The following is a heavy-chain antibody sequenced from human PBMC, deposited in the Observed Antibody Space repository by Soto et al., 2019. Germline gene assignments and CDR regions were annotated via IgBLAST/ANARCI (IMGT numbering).Heavy chain of an antibody. Sequence: QVQLEQSGAEVKKPGSSVKVPCKTSGDTFNIYAISWVRQAPGQGLEWMGGIIPVFGTPSYAQKFRYRVTITADESTSTAHMELRSLTSEDTAVYYCARGPYYDFWKGFAHFDYWGQETLVTVSS. CDR3: ARGPYYDFWKGFAHFDY. CDR2: IIPVFGTP. CDR1: GDTFNIYA. J-gene: IGHJ4*02. D-gene: IGHD3-3*01. V-gene: IGHV1-69*01.